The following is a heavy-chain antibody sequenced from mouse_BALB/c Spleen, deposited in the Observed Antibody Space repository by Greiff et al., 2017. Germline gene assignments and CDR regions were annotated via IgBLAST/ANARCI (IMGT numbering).Heavy chain of an antibody. Sequence: QVQLHQSGAELVWPGVSVKISCKGSGYTFTDYAMHWVKQSHAKSLEWIGVISTYYGDASYNQKFKGKATMTVDKSSSTAYMELARLTSEDSAIYYCARLGGNYVVWYFDVWGAGTTVTVSS. CDR3: ARLGGNYVVWYFDV. CDR2: ISTYYGDA. D-gene: IGHD2-1*01. CDR1: GYTFTDYA. J-gene: IGHJ1*01. V-gene: IGHV1S137*01.